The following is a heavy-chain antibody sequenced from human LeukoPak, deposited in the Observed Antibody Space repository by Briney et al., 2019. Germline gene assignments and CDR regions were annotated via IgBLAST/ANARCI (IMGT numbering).Heavy chain of an antibody. CDR2: VWYDGSNK. V-gene: IGHV3-33*01. CDR3: ARDFPPGRYFDWLGYGMDV. J-gene: IGHJ6*02. Sequence: GRSLRLSCAASGFTFSSYGMHWVRQAPGKGLEWVAVVWYDGSNKYYADSVKGRFTISRDNSKNTLYLQMNSLRAEDTAVYYCARDFPPGRYFDWLGYGMDVWGQGTTVTVSS. D-gene: IGHD3-9*01. CDR1: GFTFSSYG.